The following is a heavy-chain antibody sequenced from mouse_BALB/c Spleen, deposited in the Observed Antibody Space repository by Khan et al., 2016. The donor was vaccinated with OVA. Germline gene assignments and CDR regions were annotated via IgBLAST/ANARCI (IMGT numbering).Heavy chain of an antibody. CDR2: ISYSGSA. CDR3: ARRYYYGRGYFDV. D-gene: IGHD1-1*01. V-gene: IGHV3-2*02. J-gene: IGHJ1*01. Sequence: EVQLQESGPGLVKPSQSLSLTCTVTGYSITSDYAWNWIRQFPGNKLEWMGYISYSGSANYNPSLKSRISITRDTSEHQFFLQLNSVTTEDSATCYWARRYYYGRGYFDVWGAGTTVTVSS. CDR1: GYSITSDYA.